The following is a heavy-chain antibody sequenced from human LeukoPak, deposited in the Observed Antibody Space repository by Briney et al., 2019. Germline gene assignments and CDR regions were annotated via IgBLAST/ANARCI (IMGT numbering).Heavy chain of an antibody. CDR2: ISYDGSNK. V-gene: IGHV3-30-3*01. CDR3: AKGPAAGNSLDY. J-gene: IGHJ4*02. CDR1: GFTFSSYA. Sequence: GGSLRLSCAASGFTFSSYAMHWVRQAPGKGLEWVAVISYDGSNKYYADSVKGRFTISRDNSKNTLYLQMNSLRAEDTAVYYCAKGPAAGNSLDYWGQGTLVTVSS. D-gene: IGHD6-13*01.